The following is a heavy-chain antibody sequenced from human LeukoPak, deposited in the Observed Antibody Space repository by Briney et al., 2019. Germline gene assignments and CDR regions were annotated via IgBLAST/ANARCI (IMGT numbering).Heavy chain of an antibody. V-gene: IGHV4-34*01. CDR1: GGSFSGSY. J-gene: IGHJ6*03. D-gene: IGHD1-26*01. CDR2: IYYSGST. Sequence: PSETLSLTCAVYGGSFSGSYWSWIRQPPGKGLEWIGSIYYSGSTYYNPSLKSRLTISVDTSKNHFSLNLSSVTAADTAVYYCARGTGSYWRYYMDVWGKGTTVTISS. CDR3: ARGTGSYWRYYMDV.